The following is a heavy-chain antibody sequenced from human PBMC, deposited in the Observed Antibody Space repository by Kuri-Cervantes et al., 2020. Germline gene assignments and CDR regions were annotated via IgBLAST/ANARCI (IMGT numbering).Heavy chain of an antibody. J-gene: IGHJ5*02. Sequence: GGSLRLSCAASGFTFSSYAMSWVRQAPGKGLEWVSAISGSGGSTYYADSVKGRFTISRDNSKNTLHLQMNSLRAEDTAVYYCARDGAGYYDFWSGYLYGSGSYSGTGPFDPWGQGTLVTVSS. CDR1: GFTFSSYA. V-gene: IGHV3-23*01. CDR2: ISGSGGST. D-gene: IGHD3-3*01. CDR3: ARDGAGYYDFWSGYLYGSGSYSGTGPFDP.